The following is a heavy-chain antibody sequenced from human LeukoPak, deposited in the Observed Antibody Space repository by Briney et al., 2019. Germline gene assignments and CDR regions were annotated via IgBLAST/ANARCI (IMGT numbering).Heavy chain of an antibody. Sequence: PGGSLRLSCAASGFTFINYGMHWVRQAPGKGLEWVGRIKSKTDGGTTDYAAPVKGRFTISRDDSKNTLYLQMNSLKTEDTAVYYCTGHDYYDSSGYWPFDYWGQGTLVTVSS. CDR1: GFTFINYG. D-gene: IGHD3-22*01. V-gene: IGHV3-15*01. J-gene: IGHJ4*02. CDR2: IKSKTDGGTT. CDR3: TGHDYYDSSGYWPFDY.